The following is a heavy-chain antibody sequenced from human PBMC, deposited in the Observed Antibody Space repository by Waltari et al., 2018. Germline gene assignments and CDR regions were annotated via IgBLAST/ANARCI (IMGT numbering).Heavy chain of an antibody. Sequence: EVQLVQSGAEVKKPGESLKISCTGSGYSFTSYWIGWVRQMPGNGLEWMGLIYPGDSDTSYSPSFQGQVTIPADKSISTAYLQWSSLKASDTAMYYCARLIRSEFGVVIPQGIWFDPWGQGTLVNVSS. CDR2: IYPGDSDT. V-gene: IGHV5-51*01. CDR3: ARLIRSEFGVVIPQGIWFDP. CDR1: GYSFTSYW. J-gene: IGHJ5*02. D-gene: IGHD3-3*01.